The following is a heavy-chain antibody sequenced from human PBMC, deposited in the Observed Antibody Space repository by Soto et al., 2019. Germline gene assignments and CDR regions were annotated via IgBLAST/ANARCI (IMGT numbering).Heavy chain of an antibody. D-gene: IGHD2-2*01. CDR1: GFTFSSHS. J-gene: IGHJ6*04. CDR3: ATEVETRYYHYGMDV. CDR2: VSYDGSNT. Sequence: QVQLVESGGGVVQPGRSLRLSCAASGFTFSSHSMHWVRQAPGKGLQWVAVVSYDGSNTYYADSVKGRFTISRDNSKNTLYLQMNSLRGEDTAVYYCATEVETRYYHYGMDVWGKGTTVTVSS. V-gene: IGHV3-30-3*01.